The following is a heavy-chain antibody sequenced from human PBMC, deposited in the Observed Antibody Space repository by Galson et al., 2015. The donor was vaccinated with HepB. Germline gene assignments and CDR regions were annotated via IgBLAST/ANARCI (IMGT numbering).Heavy chain of an antibody. CDR1: GGTFSSYA. CDR2: IIPIFDTA. Sequence: SVKVSCKASGGTFSSYAISWVRQAPGQGLEWMGGIIPIFDTANYAQKFQGRVTITADESTSTAYMEPSSLRSEDTAVYYCARGGTTVVTPFDYWGQGTLVTVSS. D-gene: IGHD4-23*01. V-gene: IGHV1-69*13. J-gene: IGHJ4*02. CDR3: ARGGTTVVTPFDY.